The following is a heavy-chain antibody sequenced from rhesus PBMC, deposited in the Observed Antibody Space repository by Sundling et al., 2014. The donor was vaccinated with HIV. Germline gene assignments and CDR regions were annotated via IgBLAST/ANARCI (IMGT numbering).Heavy chain of an antibody. CDR1: GGSLSSNY. CDR2: IYGTGGRT. J-gene: IGHJ4*01. Sequence: QVQLQESGPGLVKPSETLSLTCAVSGGSLSSNYWSWIRQAPGKGLEWIGNIYGTGGRTNYNPSLKRRVTLSVDTSKNQLSLKLFSVTAADTAVYYCARSANFDYWGQGVLVTVSS. V-gene: IGHV4-169*01. CDR3: ARSANFDY.